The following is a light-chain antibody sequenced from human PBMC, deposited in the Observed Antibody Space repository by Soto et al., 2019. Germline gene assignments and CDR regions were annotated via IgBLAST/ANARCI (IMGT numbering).Light chain of an antibody. CDR1: QSISSY. J-gene: IGKJ1*01. CDR2: AAS. Sequence: DIQMTQSPSSLSAYVEARVTIPCRASQSISSYLNWYQQKPGKAPKLLIYAASSLQSGVPSRFSGSGSGTDFTLTISCLQSEDFATYYCQQYYSYPWTFGQGTKVYI. V-gene: IGKV1-39*01. CDR3: QQYYSYPWT.